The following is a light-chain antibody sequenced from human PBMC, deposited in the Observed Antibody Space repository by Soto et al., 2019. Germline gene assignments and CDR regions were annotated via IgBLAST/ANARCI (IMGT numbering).Light chain of an antibody. CDR2: AAS. CDR1: QSVNSN. CDR3: PQYNYWVT. V-gene: IGKV3-15*01. Sequence: EIVMTQSPATLSVSPGERATLSCRASQSVNSNLAWYQQKPGQAPRLLIYAASTRANGIPARFSGSGSGTEFTLTISSLQSEDSAVYYCPQYNYWVTFGGGTKVEIK. J-gene: IGKJ4*01.